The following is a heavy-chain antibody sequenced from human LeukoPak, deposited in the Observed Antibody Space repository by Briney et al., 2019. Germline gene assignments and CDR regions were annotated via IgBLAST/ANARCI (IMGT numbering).Heavy chain of an antibody. Sequence: GESLKISCKGSGYSFTNCWIAWVRQMPGRGLEWMVIINPSDSDTRYSPSFQGQVTISADKSISTAYLQWSSLKASDTAMYYCARPGSSGWDNFDYWGQGTLVTVSS. D-gene: IGHD6-19*01. CDR2: INPSDSDT. J-gene: IGHJ4*02. CDR1: GYSFTNCW. CDR3: ARPGSSGWDNFDY. V-gene: IGHV5-51*01.